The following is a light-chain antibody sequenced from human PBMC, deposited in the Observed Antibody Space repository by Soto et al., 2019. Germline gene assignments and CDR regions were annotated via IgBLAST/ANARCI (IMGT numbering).Light chain of an antibody. Sequence: QPVLTQPPSVSGYPLLRITISGTGTSSNLGAGYDVHWYQQLPGAVPKLVIFGNRNRPSGVPERFSGSKSSTSASLDITGFPAEDEDDYYCHADDYGLNASVFGGGAKLTVL. CDR1: SSNLGAGYD. V-gene: IGLV1-40*01. CDR2: GNR. J-gene: IGLJ3*02. CDR3: HADDYGLNASV.